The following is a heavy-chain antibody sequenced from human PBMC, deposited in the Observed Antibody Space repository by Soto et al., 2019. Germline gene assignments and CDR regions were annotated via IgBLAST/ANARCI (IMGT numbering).Heavy chain of an antibody. J-gene: IGHJ5*02. V-gene: IGHV4-4*02. CDR3: ARKYNWNYIGGWFDP. Sequence: QVQLQESGPGLVKPSGTLSLTCAVSGGSISSSNWWSWVRQPPGKGLEWIGEIYHSGSTNYNPSLRSRVTIPADKSKNQFSLKLPSVTAADTAVYYCARKYNWNYIGGWFDPWGQGILVTVSS. CDR2: IYHSGST. CDR1: GGSISSSNW. D-gene: IGHD1-7*01.